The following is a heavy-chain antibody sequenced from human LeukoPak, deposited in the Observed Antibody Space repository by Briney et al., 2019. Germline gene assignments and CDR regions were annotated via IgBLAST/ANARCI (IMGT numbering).Heavy chain of an antibody. D-gene: IGHD4-23*01. J-gene: IGHJ4*02. V-gene: IGHV3-21*01. Sequence: PGGSLRLSCAASGFTFSSYSMNWVRQAPGKGLEWVSSISSSSGYIYYADSVKGRFTISRDNAKNSLYLQMNSLRAEDTAVYYCARDRVDGGTVDYWGQGTLVTVSS. CDR1: GFTFSSYS. CDR3: ARDRVDGGTVDY. CDR2: ISSSSGYI.